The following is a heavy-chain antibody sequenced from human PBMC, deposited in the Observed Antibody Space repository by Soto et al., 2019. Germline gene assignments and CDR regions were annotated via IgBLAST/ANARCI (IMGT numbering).Heavy chain of an antibody. Sequence: PGESLKISCKGSGYKFTSYWIGWVRQMPGKGLEWMGIIYPGDSDTRYSPSFQGQVTMSADKSISTAYLQWNSLKASDTAMYYCARQVDTMVRGVIQTNWFDPWGQGTLVTVSS. CDR2: IYPGDSDT. D-gene: IGHD3-10*01. V-gene: IGHV5-51*01. J-gene: IGHJ5*02. CDR3: ARQVDTMVRGVIQTNWFDP. CDR1: GYKFTSYW.